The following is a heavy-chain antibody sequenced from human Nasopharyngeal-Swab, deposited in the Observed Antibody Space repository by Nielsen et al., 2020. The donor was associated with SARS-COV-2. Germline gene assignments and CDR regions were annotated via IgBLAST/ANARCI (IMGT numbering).Heavy chain of an antibody. Sequence: PGKGMEWIGSIYYSGRTYYNPSLKSRVTISVDTSKNQFSLKLSSVTAADTAVYYCARHEGHEDYFDYWGQGTLVTVSS. V-gene: IGHV4-39*01. J-gene: IGHJ4*02. CDR3: ARHEGHEDYFDY. CDR2: IYYSGRT.